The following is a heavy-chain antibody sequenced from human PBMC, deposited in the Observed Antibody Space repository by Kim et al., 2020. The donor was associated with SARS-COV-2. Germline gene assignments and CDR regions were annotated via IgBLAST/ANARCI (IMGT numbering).Heavy chain of an antibody. D-gene: IGHD2-2*01. V-gene: IGHV1-3*01. CDR2: INAGNGNT. J-gene: IGHJ3*02. Sequence: ASVKVSCKASGYTFTSYAMHWVRQAPGQRLEWMGWINAGNGNTKYSQKFQGRVTITRDTSASTAYMELSSLRSEDTAVYYCARGTPRLRSADPYIQLKADAFDIWGRGTMVTVSS. CDR3: ARGTPRLRSADPYIQLKADAFDI. CDR1: GYTFTSYA.